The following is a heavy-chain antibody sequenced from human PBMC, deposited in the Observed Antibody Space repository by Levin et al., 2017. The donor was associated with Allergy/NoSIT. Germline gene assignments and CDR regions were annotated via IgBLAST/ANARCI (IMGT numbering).Heavy chain of an antibody. V-gene: IGHV5-51*01. J-gene: IGHJ5*02. CDR2: IYPGDSDT. Sequence: GESLKISCKGSGYSFTNYWIGWVRQTPGKGLEWMGIIYPGDSDTRYSPSFQGQVTISADKSISTAYLQWSSLKASDTAMYYCARHISSSFRAAFDPWGQGTLVTVSS. D-gene: IGHD6-13*01. CDR3: ARHISSSFRAAFDP. CDR1: GYSFTNYW.